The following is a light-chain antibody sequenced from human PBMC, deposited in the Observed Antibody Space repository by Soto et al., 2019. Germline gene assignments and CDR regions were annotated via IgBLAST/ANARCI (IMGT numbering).Light chain of an antibody. CDR2: SAS. V-gene: IGKV1-27*01. J-gene: IGKJ3*01. CDR3: QEHCGGRPFA. Sequence: DIQMTQSPSSLSASVGDRVTLSCRASQGIDHSLAWYQQKPGKVPTLLLYSASTMQPGVSSRFSGSGSGTDFTPTNTSLQPDDVSTYFCQEHCGGRPFAFGRGTTVDV. CDR1: QGIDHS.